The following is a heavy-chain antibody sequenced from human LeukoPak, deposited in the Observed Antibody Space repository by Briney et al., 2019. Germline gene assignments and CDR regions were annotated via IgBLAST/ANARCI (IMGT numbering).Heavy chain of an antibody. CDR1: GFTFSDYY. J-gene: IGHJ4*02. CDR2: ISSSGSTT. D-gene: IGHD3-22*01. CDR3: ARDPGSYYYDSSGYYYHDY. Sequence: PGGSLRLSCAASGFTFSDYYMSWIRQAPGKGLEWFSYISSSGSTTYYADSVKGRFTISRDNAKNALYLQMNSLRAEDTAVYYCARDPGSYYYDSSGYYYHDYWGQGTLVTVSS. V-gene: IGHV3-11*04.